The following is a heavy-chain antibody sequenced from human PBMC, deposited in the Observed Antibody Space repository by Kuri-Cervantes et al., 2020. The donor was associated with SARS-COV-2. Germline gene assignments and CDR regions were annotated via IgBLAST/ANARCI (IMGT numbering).Heavy chain of an antibody. CDR1: GGSFSGYY. CDR3: ARGRYSYGYGWFDP. D-gene: IGHD5-18*01. J-gene: IGHJ5*02. CDR2: INHSGST. Sequence: GSLRLSCAVYGGSFSGYYWSWIRQPPGKGLEWIGEINHSGSTNYNPSLKSRVTISVDTSKNQFSLKLSSVTAADTAVYYCARGRYSYGYGWFDPWGQGTQVTVSS. V-gene: IGHV4-34*01.